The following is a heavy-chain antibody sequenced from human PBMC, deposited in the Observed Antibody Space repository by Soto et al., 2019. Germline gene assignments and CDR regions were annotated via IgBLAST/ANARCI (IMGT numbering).Heavy chain of an antibody. CDR3: ARGLPGMDV. J-gene: IGHJ6*02. D-gene: IGHD5-12*01. V-gene: IGHV1-69*02. Sequence: QVQLVQSGAEVKKPGSSVKVSCKASGGTFSSYTISWVRQAPGQGLEWMGRIIPILGIANYAQKFQGRVTITADKSTSTAYMELRSPRSEDTAVYYCARGLPGMDVWGQGTTVTVSS. CDR2: IIPILGIA. CDR1: GGTFSSYT.